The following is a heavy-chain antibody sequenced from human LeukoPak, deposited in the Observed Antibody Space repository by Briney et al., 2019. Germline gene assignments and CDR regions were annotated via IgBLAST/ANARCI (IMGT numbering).Heavy chain of an antibody. CDR1: GYTFTGYY. CDR3: ARDQGILTGYYQPNDY. Sequence: ASVKVSCKASGYTFTGYYMHWVRQAPGQGLEWMGWINPNSGGTNYAQKFQGRVTMTRDTSISTAYMELSRLRSDDTAVYYCARDQGILTGYYQPNDYWGQGTLVTVSS. D-gene: IGHD3-9*01. CDR2: INPNSGGT. V-gene: IGHV1-2*02. J-gene: IGHJ4*02.